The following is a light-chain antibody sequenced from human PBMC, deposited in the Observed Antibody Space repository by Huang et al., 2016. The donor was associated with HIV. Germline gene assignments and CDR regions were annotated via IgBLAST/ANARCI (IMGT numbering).Light chain of an antibody. Sequence: HLTQSPPSLSASVGDSVFISCRASQDIGTSLAWYQQRTGRAPNLLISGASPFQTGVPSRFSGDSAGTYFTLFISDLQPEDFATYYCQQLHSYPITFGQGTRLEIK. J-gene: IGKJ5*01. CDR3: QQLHSYPIT. V-gene: IGKV1-13*02. CDR2: GAS. CDR1: QDIGTS.